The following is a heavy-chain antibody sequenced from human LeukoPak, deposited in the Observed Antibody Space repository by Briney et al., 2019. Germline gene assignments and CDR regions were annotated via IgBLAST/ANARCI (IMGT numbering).Heavy chain of an antibody. CDR3: AAGRDIAVAGPGGYFDY. D-gene: IGHD6-19*01. V-gene: IGHV3-11*01. J-gene: IGHJ4*02. CDR1: GFTFSDYH. Sequence: GASLRLSCAASGFTFSDYHMNWIRQAPGKGLEWVSYISPGGNTIYFADSVNGRFTLSRDSARNSLSLQMNSLTAEDTAVYNCAAGRDIAVAGPGGYFDYWGRGTLVTVSS. CDR2: ISPGGNTI.